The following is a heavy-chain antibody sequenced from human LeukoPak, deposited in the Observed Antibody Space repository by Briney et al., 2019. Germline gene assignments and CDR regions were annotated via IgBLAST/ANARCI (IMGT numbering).Heavy chain of an antibody. J-gene: IGHJ3*02. D-gene: IGHD3-22*01. CDR2: IYYTGSA. CDR3: ARGYYYHNTGYYDAFDM. CDR1: GGSIGDFY. Sequence: SETLSLTCTVSGGSIGDFYWSWIRQSPTKGLEWIGHIYYTGSARYNPSLRSPVSISVDTSKNQFSLKLTSVTAADTAMYYCARGYYYHNTGYYDAFDMWGQGTMVTVSS. V-gene: IGHV4-59*01.